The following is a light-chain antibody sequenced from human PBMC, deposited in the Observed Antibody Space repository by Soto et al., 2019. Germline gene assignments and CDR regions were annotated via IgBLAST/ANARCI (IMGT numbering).Light chain of an antibody. CDR3: QQYNSFPT. CDR1: QSISSW. V-gene: IGKV1-5*03. Sequence: DIPMTQSPSTLSASVGDRVTITCRASQSISSWLAWYQQKPGKAPKLLIYKASSLESGVPSRFSGSGSGTEFTLTISSLQPDDFATYYCQQYNSFPTFGQVTKVEIK. J-gene: IGKJ1*01. CDR2: KAS.